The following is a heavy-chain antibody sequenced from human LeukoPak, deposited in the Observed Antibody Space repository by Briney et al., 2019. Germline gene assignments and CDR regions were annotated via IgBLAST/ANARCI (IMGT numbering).Heavy chain of an antibody. CDR2: ISSSSSYI. CDR3: ARVRRDDFDAFDI. J-gene: IGHJ3*02. D-gene: IGHD3-3*01. Sequence: GGSLRLSCAASGFTFSSYSMNWVRQAPGKGLEWVSSISSSSSYIYYADSVKGRFTISRDNAKNSLYLQMNSLRAEDTAVYYCARVRRDDFDAFDIWGQGTMVTVSS. CDR1: GFTFSSYS. V-gene: IGHV3-21*01.